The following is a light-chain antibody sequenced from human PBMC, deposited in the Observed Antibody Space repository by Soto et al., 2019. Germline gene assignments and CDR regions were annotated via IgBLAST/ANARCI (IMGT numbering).Light chain of an antibody. CDR3: SSYTSSSTLVV. V-gene: IGLV2-14*01. CDR1: SSDVGGYNY. Sequence: HSALTQPASVSGSPGQSITISCTGTSSDVGGYNYVSWYQQHPGKAPKLMIYDVSNRPSGVSNRFSGSKSGNTASLTISGRQAEDEADYYCSSYTSSSTLVVFGGGTKLTVL. J-gene: IGLJ2*01. CDR2: DVS.